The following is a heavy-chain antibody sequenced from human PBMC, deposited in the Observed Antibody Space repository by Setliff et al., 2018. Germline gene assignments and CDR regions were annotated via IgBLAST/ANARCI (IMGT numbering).Heavy chain of an antibody. V-gene: IGHV4-59*01. D-gene: IGHD3-3*01. Sequence: PSETLSLTCAVYGGSFSGYYWSWIRQAPGKGLESLGYIQNSGGINYNPSLKSRVTISVDTSTNQFSLKLTSVTAADTAVYYCARLSWNGLRYFGLDVWGQGTTVTVSS. CDR1: GGSFSGYY. CDR2: IQNSGGI. CDR3: ARLSWNGLRYFGLDV. J-gene: IGHJ6*02.